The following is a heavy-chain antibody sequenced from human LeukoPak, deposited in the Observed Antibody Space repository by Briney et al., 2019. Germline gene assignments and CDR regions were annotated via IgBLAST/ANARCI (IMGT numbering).Heavy chain of an antibody. CDR1: GDSVSIYY. J-gene: IGHJ4*02. CDR3: ARAGNNWSFDY. D-gene: IGHD1-1*01. Sequence: KPSETLSLTCTVSGDSVSIYYWSWTRQPPGKGLEWIGYIYYRGNTNYNPSLKSRVTMAVDTSKNQFSLKVSSVTAADTAVYYCARAGNNWSFDYWGQGTLVTVS. CDR2: IYYRGNT. V-gene: IGHV4-59*02.